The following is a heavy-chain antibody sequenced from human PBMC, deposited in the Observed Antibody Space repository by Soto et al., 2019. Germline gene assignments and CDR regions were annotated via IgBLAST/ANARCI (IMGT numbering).Heavy chain of an antibody. CDR2: ISSSSSTI. CDR3: AREGQWLVLYYYYGMDV. D-gene: IGHD6-19*01. J-gene: IGHJ6*02. CDR1: GFTFSSYS. Sequence: EVQLVESGGGLVQPGGSLRLSCAASGFTFSSYSMNWVRQAPGKGLEWVSYISSSSSTIYYADSVKGRFTISRDNAKNSLYLHMNSLRAEDTAVYYCAREGQWLVLYYYYGMDVWGQGTTVTVSS. V-gene: IGHV3-48*01.